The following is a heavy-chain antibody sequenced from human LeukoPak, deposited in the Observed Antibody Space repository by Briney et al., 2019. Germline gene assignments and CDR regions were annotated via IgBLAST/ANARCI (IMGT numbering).Heavy chain of an antibody. J-gene: IGHJ4*02. CDR3: ARGKRDSSGSKYFDY. Sequence: GGSLRLSCAASGFTFSSYAMHWVRQAPGKGLEWVSSISSSSSYIYYADSVKGRFTISRDNAKNSLYLQMNSLRAEDTAVYYCARGKRDSSGSKYFDYWGQGTLVTVSS. CDR1: GFTFSSYA. D-gene: IGHD3-22*01. V-gene: IGHV3-21*01. CDR2: ISSSSSYI.